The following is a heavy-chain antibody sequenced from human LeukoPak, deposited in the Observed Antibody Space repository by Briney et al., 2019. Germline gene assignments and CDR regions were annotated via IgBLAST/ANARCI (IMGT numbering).Heavy chain of an antibody. D-gene: IGHD3-3*01. CDR3: ARHADNYDFWTGYLDY. CDR2: IYYSGST. J-gene: IGHJ4*02. V-gene: IGHV4-38-2*02. Sequence: PSETLSLTCTVSGYSISSGYYWGWIRQPPGKGLEWIGYIYYSGSTNYNPSLKSRVTISVDTSKNQFSLKLSSVTAADTAVYYCARHADNYDFWTGYLDYWGQGTLVTVSS. CDR1: GYSISSGYY.